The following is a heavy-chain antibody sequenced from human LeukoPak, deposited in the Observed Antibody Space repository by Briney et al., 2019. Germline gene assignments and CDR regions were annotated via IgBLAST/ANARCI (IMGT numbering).Heavy chain of an antibody. V-gene: IGHV1-8*02. CDR2: MNPKSGYT. D-gene: IGHD1-26*01. CDR1: GGTFSSYA. CDR3: ASVTGSTDY. J-gene: IGHJ4*02. Sequence: ASVKVSCKASGGTFSSYAINWVRQASGQGLEWMGWMNPKSGYTGYAQKFQGRVTMTRDTSISTAYMELGSLRSEDTAVYYCASVTGSTDYWGQGTLVTVSS.